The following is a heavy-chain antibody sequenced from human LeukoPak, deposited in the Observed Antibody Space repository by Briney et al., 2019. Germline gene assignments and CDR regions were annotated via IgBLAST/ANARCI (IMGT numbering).Heavy chain of an antibody. CDR1: GGSISSHY. D-gene: IGHD3-9*01. CDR3: ARGAYYDILTGLDY. J-gene: IGHJ4*02. Sequence: PSETLSLTCTVSGGSISSHYWSWMRQPPGKGLEWIGYIYYSGSTNYNPSLKSRVTISVDTSKNQFSLKLSSVTAADTAVYYCARGAYYDILTGLDYWGQGTLVTVSS. V-gene: IGHV4-59*11. CDR2: IYYSGST.